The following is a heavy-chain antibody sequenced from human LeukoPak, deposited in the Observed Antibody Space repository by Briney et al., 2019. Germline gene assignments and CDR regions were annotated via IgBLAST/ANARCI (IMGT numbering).Heavy chain of an antibody. D-gene: IGHD6-13*01. J-gene: IGHJ4*02. CDR1: GFTFSSYA. V-gene: IGHV3-23*01. CDR3: ARGVHDSSWWDY. Sequence: GGSLRLSCAASGFTFSSYAMSWVRQAPGKGLEWVSAISGSGGSTYYADSVKGRFTISRDNSKNTLYLQMNSLRAEDTAVYYCARGVHDSSWWDYWGQGTLVTVSS. CDR2: ISGSGGST.